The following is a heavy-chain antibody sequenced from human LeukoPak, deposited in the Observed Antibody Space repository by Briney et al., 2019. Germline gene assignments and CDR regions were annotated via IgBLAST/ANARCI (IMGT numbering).Heavy chain of an antibody. CDR2: ISAYNGNT. D-gene: IGHD5-24*01. J-gene: IGHJ3*02. CDR1: GYTFTSYG. V-gene: IGHV1-18*01. CDR3: ARDRDGYNPDAFDI. Sequence: ASVKVSCKASGYTFTSYGISWVRQAPGQGLEWMGWISAYNGNTNYAQKLQGRVTMTTDTSTSTAYMELRSLRSDDTAVYYCARDRDGYNPDAFDIWGQGTMVTVSS.